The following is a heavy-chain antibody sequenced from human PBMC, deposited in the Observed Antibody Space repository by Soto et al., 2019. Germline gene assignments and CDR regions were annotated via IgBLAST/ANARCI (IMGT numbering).Heavy chain of an antibody. CDR3: ARDGRVASELRFWEWSKARIMDV. Sequence: SETLSLTCAVYGGSFSGYYWSWIRQPPGKGLEWIGEINHSGSTNYNPSLKSRVTISVDTSKNQFSLKLSSVTAADTAVYYCARDGRVASELRFWEWSKARIMDVGGKGTTVTVSS. CDR1: GGSFSGYY. CDR2: INHSGST. V-gene: IGHV4-34*01. D-gene: IGHD3-3*01. J-gene: IGHJ6*03.